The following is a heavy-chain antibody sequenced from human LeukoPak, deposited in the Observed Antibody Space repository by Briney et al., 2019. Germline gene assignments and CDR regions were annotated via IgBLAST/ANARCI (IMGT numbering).Heavy chain of an antibody. D-gene: IGHD1-26*01. CDR2: IYYSGST. V-gene: IGHV4-59*08. J-gene: IGHJ4*02. CDR3: ATSRRWEGVEY. CDR1: GGAISSFY. Sequence: SETLSLTCTVSGGAISSFYWSWIRQPPGKGLEWIGYIYYSGSTNYNLSLKSRVTISVDTSKNQFSLKLSSVTAAETAVYYCATSRRWEGVEYWGQGTLVTVSS.